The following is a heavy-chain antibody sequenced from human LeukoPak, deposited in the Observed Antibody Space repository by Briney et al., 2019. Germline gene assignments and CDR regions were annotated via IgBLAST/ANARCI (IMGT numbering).Heavy chain of an antibody. D-gene: IGHD4-17*01. Sequence: SETLSLTCTVSGGSISSYYWSWIRQPPGKGREWIGYIYYSGSTNYNPSLNSRVTISLDTSKNQFSLKLNSVAAADTAVYYCARSVYGDEYDFWGQGTLVTVSS. J-gene: IGHJ4*02. CDR3: ARSVYGDEYDF. CDR2: IYYSGST. V-gene: IGHV4-59*01. CDR1: GGSISSYY.